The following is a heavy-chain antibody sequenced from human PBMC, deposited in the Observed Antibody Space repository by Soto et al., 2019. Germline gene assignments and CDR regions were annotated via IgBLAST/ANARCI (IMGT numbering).Heavy chain of an antibody. V-gene: IGHV3-30-3*01. CDR1: GFTFSSYA. D-gene: IGHD3-3*01. Sequence: QVQLVESGGGVVQPGRSLRLSCAASGFTFSSYAMQWVRQAPGKGLEWVAVISYDGSNKYYADSVKGRFTISRDNSKNTLYLQMSSLRAEDTAVYYCARDPGGTDFAEWTYYFDYWGQGTLVTVSS. J-gene: IGHJ4*02. CDR3: ARDPGGTDFAEWTYYFDY. CDR2: ISYDGSNK.